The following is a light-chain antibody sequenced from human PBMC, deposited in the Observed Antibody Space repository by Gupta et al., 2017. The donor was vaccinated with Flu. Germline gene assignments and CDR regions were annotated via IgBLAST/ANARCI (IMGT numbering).Light chain of an antibody. CDR3: QVWASGTVV. J-gene: IGLJ2*01. CDR1: NCGDKN. Sequence: SYALTQPLSVSVALGQTATMSCGGDNCGDKNVNWYQQKPGQAPVLVIYRGIDRPAGIPRRFPGSISGNTAPLTISGAQAGDEADYFGQVWASGTVVFGGGNQLTV. V-gene: IGLV3-9*01. CDR2: RGI.